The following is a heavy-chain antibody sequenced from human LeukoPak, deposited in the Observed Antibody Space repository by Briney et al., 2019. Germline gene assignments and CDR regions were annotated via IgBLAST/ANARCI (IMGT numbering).Heavy chain of an antibody. V-gene: IGHV3-23*01. J-gene: IGHJ5*02. D-gene: IGHD1-26*01. CDR3: ARDILGDTGSYSRTSTTSKNWFDP. CDR1: GFTFSSYA. Sequence: GGSLRLSCAASGFTFSSYAMSWVRQAPGKGLEWVSAISGSGGSTYYADSVKGRFTISRDNSKNTLYLQMNSLRSDDTAVYYCARDILGDTGSYSRTSTTSKNWFDPWGQGTLVTVSS. CDR2: ISGSGGST.